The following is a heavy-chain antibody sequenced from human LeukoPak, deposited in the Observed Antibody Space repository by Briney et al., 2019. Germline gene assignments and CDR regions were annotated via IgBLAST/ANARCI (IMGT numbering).Heavy chain of an antibody. Sequence: GGSLRLSCAASGFTFSSYAMSWVRQAPGKGPEWVSALSGSGGSTSYAASMKGRFTISSDNSKNTLYSQMKRLRAEDTAVYDCAKEIDSSGYYDFWGQGTLVTVSS. CDR2: LSGSGGST. J-gene: IGHJ4*02. V-gene: IGHV3-23*01. CDR3: AKEIDSSGYYDF. CDR1: GFTFSSYA. D-gene: IGHD3-22*01.